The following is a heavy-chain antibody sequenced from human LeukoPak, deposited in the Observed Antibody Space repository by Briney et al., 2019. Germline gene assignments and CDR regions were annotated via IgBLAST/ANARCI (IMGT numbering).Heavy chain of an antibody. CDR1: GGSISSGGYY. D-gene: IGHD6-13*01. CDR2: IYYSGST. V-gene: IGHV4-39*01. CDR3: ARLDKYLHSSSLYAFDI. Sequence: PSETLSLTCTVSGGSISSGGYYWSWIRQPPGKGLEWIGYIYYSGSTYYNPSLKSRVTISVDTSKNQFSLKLSSVTAADTAVYYCARLDKYLHSSSLYAFDIWGQGTMVTVSS. J-gene: IGHJ3*02.